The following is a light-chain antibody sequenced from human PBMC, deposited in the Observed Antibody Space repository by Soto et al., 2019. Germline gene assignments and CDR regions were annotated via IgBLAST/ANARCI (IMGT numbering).Light chain of an antibody. CDR2: EVS. Sequence: QSVLTQPASVSGSLGQSITISCTGTSSDVGAYNYVSWYQQQPGKAPKLMISEVSNRPSGVSNRFSGSKSGNTASLIISGLQAEDEAIYFCSSSTNTNTLVIFGGGTKLTVL. J-gene: IGLJ2*01. CDR3: SSSTNTNTLVI. V-gene: IGLV2-14*01. CDR1: SSDVGAYNY.